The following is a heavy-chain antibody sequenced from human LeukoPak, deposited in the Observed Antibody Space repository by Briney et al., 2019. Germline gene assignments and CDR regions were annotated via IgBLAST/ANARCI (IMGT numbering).Heavy chain of an antibody. CDR2: ITSSGSTI. Sequence: PGGSLRLSCAASGFTFSSYEMNWVRQAPGEGLEWVSYITSSGSTIYYADSVKGRFTISRDNAKNSLYLQMNSLRAEDTAVYYCAREPLGIAAAVGDYWGQGTLVTVSS. J-gene: IGHJ4*02. CDR3: AREPLGIAAAVGDY. D-gene: IGHD6-13*01. CDR1: GFTFSSYE. V-gene: IGHV3-48*03.